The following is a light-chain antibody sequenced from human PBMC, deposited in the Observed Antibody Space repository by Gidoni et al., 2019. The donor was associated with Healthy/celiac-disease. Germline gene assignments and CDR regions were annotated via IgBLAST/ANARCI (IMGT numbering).Light chain of an antibody. V-gene: IGKV3-20*01. Sequence: DIVLTQSPGTLSLFPGERATLSCRASQSVSSSYLAWYQQKPGQAPRLLIYGASSRATGIPDRFSGSGSGTDFTLTISRLEPEDFAVYYCQQYGSSPCSFGQGTKLEIK. J-gene: IGKJ2*04. CDR1: QSVSSSY. CDR3: QQYGSSPCS. CDR2: GAS.